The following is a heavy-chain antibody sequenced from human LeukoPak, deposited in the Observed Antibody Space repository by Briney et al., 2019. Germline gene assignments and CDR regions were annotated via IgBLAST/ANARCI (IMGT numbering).Heavy chain of an antibody. J-gene: IGHJ3*02. CDR2: IYYSGST. CDR3: AGGGSSGLNSFDI. Sequence: SETLSLTCTVSGGSISSYYWSWIRQPPGKGLEWIGYIYYSGSTNYNPSLKSRVTISVDTSKNQFSLKLSSVTAADTAVYYCAGGGSSGLNSFDIWGQGTMVTVSS. V-gene: IGHV4-59*01. D-gene: IGHD3-22*01. CDR1: GGSISSYY.